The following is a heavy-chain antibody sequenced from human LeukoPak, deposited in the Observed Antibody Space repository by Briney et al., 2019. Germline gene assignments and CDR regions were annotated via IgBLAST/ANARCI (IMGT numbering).Heavy chain of an antibody. CDR2: IIPILGIT. CDR1: GGTFSSYA. J-gene: IGHJ4*02. CDR3: ARDSMTAIHGDY. V-gene: IGHV1-69*04. D-gene: IGHD2-21*02. Sequence: SVKVSCKASGGTFSSYAISWVRQAPGQGLEWMGRIIPILGITNYAQKFQGRVTITADKSTSTAYMELSSLRSEDTAVYYCARDSMTAIHGDYWGQGTLVTVSS.